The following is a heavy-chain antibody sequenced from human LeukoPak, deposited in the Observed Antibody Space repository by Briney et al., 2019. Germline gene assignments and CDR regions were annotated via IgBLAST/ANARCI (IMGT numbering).Heavy chain of an antibody. CDR2: IRYGGSSK. V-gene: IGHV3-30*02. Sequence: GGSLRLSCAASGFTFSSYGMHWVRQAPGKGLEWVAFIRYGGSSKWYADSVKGRFTISRDNSKNTLYLAMNSLSSEDTAMYYCAKHPYYQDSLDNWFDPWGQGTLVTVSS. CDR1: GFTFSSYG. D-gene: IGHD3-10*01. J-gene: IGHJ5*02. CDR3: AKHPYYQDSLDNWFDP.